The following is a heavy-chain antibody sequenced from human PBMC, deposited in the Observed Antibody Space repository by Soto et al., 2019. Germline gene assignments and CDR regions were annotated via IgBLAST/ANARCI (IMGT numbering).Heavy chain of an antibody. CDR1: GFTFSSHA. V-gene: IGHV3-23*01. D-gene: IGHD2-15*01. J-gene: IGHJ4*02. Sequence: EVQLLESGGGLVQPGGSLRLSCAASGFTFSSHAMSWVRQAPGKGLEWVSTISNGGGKKYNADSVKGRFTISRDNSENTACLEMNRPRDDATAVYYCAKAQAGYCSGGICYTGSDYWCQGTLVTVSS. CDR3: AKAQAGYCSGGICYTGSDY. CDR2: ISNGGGKK.